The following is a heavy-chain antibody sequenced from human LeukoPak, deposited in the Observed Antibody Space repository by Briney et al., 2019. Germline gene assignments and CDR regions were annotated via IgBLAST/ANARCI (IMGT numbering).Heavy chain of an antibody. CDR1: GGSISTYY. CDR2: IYYSGST. CDR3: ARVGGYSYGHFDY. V-gene: IGHV4-59*01. Sequence: SETLPLTCTVSGGSISTYYWNWIRQPPGKGLEWIGYIYYSGSTNYDPSLQSRVTISVDTSKNQFSLKLTSVTPADTAVYYCARVGGYSYGHFDYWGQGTLVTVSS. J-gene: IGHJ4*02. D-gene: IGHD5-18*01.